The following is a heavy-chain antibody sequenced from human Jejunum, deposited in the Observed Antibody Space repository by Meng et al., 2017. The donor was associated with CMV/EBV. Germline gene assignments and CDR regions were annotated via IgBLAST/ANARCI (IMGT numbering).Heavy chain of an antibody. V-gene: IGHV3-74*01. CDR3: ARSVARYNCFDP. D-gene: IGHD2-21*01. CDR1: GFILSNYW. CDR2: INSDGSST. J-gene: IGHJ5*02. Sequence: AASGFILSNYWIHWVRHAPGKGLVWVSRINSDGSSTSYADSVKGRFTISRDNAKNTLYLQMNSLRAEDTAVYYCARSVARYNCFDPWGQGTLVTVSS.